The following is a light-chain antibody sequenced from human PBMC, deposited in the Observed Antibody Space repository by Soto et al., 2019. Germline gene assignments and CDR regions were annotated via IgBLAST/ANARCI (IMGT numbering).Light chain of an antibody. J-gene: IGLJ2*01. CDR2: RNN. V-gene: IGLV1-47*01. CDR1: SSNIGSNY. CDR3: AAWDDSLSGPV. Sequence: QAVVTQPPSASGTPGQRATISCSGSSSNIGSNYVYWYQQLPGTAPKLLIYRNNQRPSGVPDRFSGSKSGTSASLAISGLRSEYEADYYCAAWDDSLSGPVFGGGTKLTVL.